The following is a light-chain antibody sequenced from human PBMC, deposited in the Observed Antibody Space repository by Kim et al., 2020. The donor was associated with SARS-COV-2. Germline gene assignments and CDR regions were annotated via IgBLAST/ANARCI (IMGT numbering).Light chain of an antibody. V-gene: IGKV1-12*01. J-gene: IGKJ4*01. Sequence: DIQMTQSPSSVSASVGDRVTITCRSSQGLTNWLSWYQLKPGYPPKLLIYSTSNLQSGVPSRFSGSGSGTDFTLTISNLQPDDFAIYYCLQTKSFPLTFGGGTRVDIK. CDR1: QGLTNW. CDR3: LQTKSFPLT. CDR2: STS.